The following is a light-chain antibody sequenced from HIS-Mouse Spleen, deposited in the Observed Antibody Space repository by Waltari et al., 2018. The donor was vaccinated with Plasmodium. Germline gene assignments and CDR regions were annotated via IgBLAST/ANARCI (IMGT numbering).Light chain of an antibody. Sequence: QSALTQPASVSGSPGQSITISCTGTSSDVGSYNLVSWYQQHPGKAPKLMIYEGSKRPSGVSKRFAGSKYGNTGSLTISGLQAEDEADYYCCSYAGSSTFVVFGGGTKLTVL. CDR1: SSDVGSYNL. CDR2: EGS. V-gene: IGLV2-23*03. J-gene: IGLJ2*01. CDR3: CSYAGSSTFVV.